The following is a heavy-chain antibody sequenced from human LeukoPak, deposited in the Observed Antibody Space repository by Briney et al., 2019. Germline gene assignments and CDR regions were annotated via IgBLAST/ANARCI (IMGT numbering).Heavy chain of an antibody. CDR3: VRHSSGYYLDY. Sequence: GGSLRLSCAAPGFTFSGYWMHWVRQGPGKGLVWVSRISGDGSSTMYADSVKGRFTISSDNAKNTLYLQMNSLRAEDTAVYYCVRHSSGYYLDYWGQGTPVTVSS. J-gene: IGHJ4*02. CDR1: GFTFSGYW. D-gene: IGHD3-22*01. V-gene: IGHV3-74*03. CDR2: ISGDGSST.